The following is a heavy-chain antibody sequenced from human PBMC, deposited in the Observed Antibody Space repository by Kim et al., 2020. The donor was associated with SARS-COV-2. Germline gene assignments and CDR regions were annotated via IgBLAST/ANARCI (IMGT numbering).Heavy chain of an antibody. CDR1: GGSISSSNW. CDR2: IYHSGST. V-gene: IGHV4-4*02. Sequence: SETLSLTCAVSGGSISSSNWWSWVRQPPGKGLEWIGEIYHSGSTNYNPSLKSRVTISVDKSKNQFSLKLSSVTAADTAVYYCASNYDSSGYYYFDYWGQGTLVTVSS. D-gene: IGHD3-22*01. CDR3: ASNYDSSGYYYFDY. J-gene: IGHJ4*02.